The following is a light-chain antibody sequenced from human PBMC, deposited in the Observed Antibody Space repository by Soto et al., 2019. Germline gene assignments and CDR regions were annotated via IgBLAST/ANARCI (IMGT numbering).Light chain of an antibody. CDR3: QQYYSTPRT. CDR1: QSVLYSSNNKNY. Sequence: DIVMTQSLDSLAVSLGERATINCKSSQSVLYSSNNKNYLAWYQQKPGQPSKLLFYLASTRESGVPDRFSGSGSGTDFTLTSSSLQAEDVAVYYCQQYYSTPRTFGQGTKLEIK. J-gene: IGKJ2*01. V-gene: IGKV4-1*01. CDR2: LAS.